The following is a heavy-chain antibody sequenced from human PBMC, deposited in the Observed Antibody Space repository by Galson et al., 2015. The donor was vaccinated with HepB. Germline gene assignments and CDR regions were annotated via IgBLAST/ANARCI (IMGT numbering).Heavy chain of an antibody. CDR2: IVGSGGRT. D-gene: IGHD2-2*01. Sequence: SLRLSCAASGFTFSRYAMNWVRQAPGKGLEWVSGIVGSGGRTYYTDSVKGRFTISRDNSKNTLYLQMNSLRAEDTAVYYCAKTVGYCSSTNCYRMYFDYWGQGTLVTVSS. J-gene: IGHJ4*02. CDR1: GFTFSRYA. V-gene: IGHV3-23*01. CDR3: AKTVGYCSSTNCYRMYFDY.